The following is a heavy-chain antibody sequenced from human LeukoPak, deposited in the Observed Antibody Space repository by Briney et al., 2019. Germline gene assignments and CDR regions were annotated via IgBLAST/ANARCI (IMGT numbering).Heavy chain of an antibody. D-gene: IGHD6-19*01. V-gene: IGHV4-39*01. CDR3: ARAGYSSGWYYFDY. Sequence: PSETLSLTCTVSGGSISSSSYYWGWIRPPPGKGLEWIGSIYYSGRTYYNPSLKSRVTISVDTSKNQFSLKLSSVTAADTAVYYCARAGYSSGWYYFDYWGQGTLVTVSS. CDR2: IYYSGRT. CDR1: GGSISSSSYY. J-gene: IGHJ4*02.